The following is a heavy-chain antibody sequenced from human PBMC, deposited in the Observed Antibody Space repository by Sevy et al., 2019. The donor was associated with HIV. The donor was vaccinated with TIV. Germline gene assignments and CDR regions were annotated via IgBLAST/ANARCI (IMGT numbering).Heavy chain of an antibody. D-gene: IGHD2-2*01. CDR3: TTDRRGGYCSSTSCSRYYYYYGMDV. Sequence: GESLKISCAASGFTFSNAWMSWVRQAPGKGLEWVGRIKSKTDGGTTDYAAPVKGRFTISRDDSKNTLYLQMNSLKTEDTAVYYCTTDRRGGYCSSTSCSRYYYYYGMDVWGQWTTVTVSS. V-gene: IGHV3-15*01. CDR1: GFTFSNAW. CDR2: IKSKTDGGTT. J-gene: IGHJ6*02.